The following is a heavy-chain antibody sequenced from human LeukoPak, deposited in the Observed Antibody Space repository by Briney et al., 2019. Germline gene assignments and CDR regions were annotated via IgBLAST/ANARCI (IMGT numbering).Heavy chain of an antibody. Sequence: PPGGSLRLSCAASGFTFSTYAMHWVRQAPGKGLEWVAVISYDVSKTYYADSVKGRFTISRDNSKNTLYLQMNSLRAEDTAVYYCARDFSRGSYKGRDYYMDVWGKGTTVTVSS. CDR3: ARDFSRGSYKGRDYYMDV. V-gene: IGHV3-30*04. D-gene: IGHD1-26*01. CDR2: ISYDVSKT. CDR1: GFTFSTYA. J-gene: IGHJ6*03.